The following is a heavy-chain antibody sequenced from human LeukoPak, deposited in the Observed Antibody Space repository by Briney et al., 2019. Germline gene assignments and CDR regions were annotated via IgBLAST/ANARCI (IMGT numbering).Heavy chain of an antibody. V-gene: IGHV3-33*06. CDR2: IWNDGSDK. J-gene: IGHJ1*01. D-gene: IGHD4-11*01. CDR3: AKDAERGFDFSNSLQS. Sequence: PGGSLRLSCTTSGFTFSHYAMHWVRQAQGKGLQWVAVIWNDGSDKYYGDSVKGRFTISRDNSKKTVYLQLSSLRVEDTAVYYCAKDAERGFDFSNSLQSWGQGTLVTVSS. CDR1: GFTFSHYA.